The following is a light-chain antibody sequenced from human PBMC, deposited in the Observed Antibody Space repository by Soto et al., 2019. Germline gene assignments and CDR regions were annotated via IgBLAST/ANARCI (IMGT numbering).Light chain of an antibody. CDR3: QQYHSYPIT. Sequence: DIQMTQSPSSLSASVGDRVTITCRASQDITNYLAWFQQKPGKAPKSLIYTASSLHSGVPSKFSGSGSGTDFTLTISSRQPEDFATYYCQQYHSYPITFGQGTRLEIK. CDR2: TAS. V-gene: IGKV1-16*02. CDR1: QDITNY. J-gene: IGKJ5*01.